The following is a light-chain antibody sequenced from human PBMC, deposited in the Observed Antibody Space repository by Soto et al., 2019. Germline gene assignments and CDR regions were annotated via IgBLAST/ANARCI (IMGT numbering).Light chain of an antibody. CDR1: QSISSF. J-gene: IGKJ1*01. V-gene: IGKV1-5*01. Sequence: DIQMTQSPSTLSASVGDRATITCRASQSISSFLAWYQQKAGKAPKLLIYDASILETGVPARFSGSGSGTEFTLTISSLHPDDSATYYGQQYNNFPPWTFGQGTKVEIK. CDR2: DAS. CDR3: QQYNNFPPWT.